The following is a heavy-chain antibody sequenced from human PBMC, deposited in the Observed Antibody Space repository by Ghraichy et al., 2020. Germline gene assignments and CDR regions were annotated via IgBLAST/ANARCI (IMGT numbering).Heavy chain of an antibody. V-gene: IGHV3-48*01. Sequence: GESLNISCAGSGFTFNSYSMNWVRQAPGKGLEWISYISDSSSTIYYADSVKGRFTISRDNAQNSLYLQMNSLRAEDTAVYYCARGNRAATGPVNWFDPWGQGTLVTVSS. CDR2: ISDSSSTI. J-gene: IGHJ5*02. CDR3: ARGNRAATGPVNWFDP. D-gene: IGHD6-13*01. CDR1: GFTFNSYS.